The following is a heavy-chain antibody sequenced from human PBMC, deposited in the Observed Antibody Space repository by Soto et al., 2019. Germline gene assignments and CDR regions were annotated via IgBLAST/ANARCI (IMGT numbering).Heavy chain of an antibody. J-gene: IGHJ6*02. CDR1: GGSISSYY. D-gene: IGHD2-15*01. Sequence: QVQLQESGPGLVKPSETLSLTCTVSGGSISSYYWSWIRQPAGKGLEWIGRIYTSGSTNYNPSLKSRVTMSVDTSKNQFSLKLSSVTAADTAVYYCAREGQYCSGGSCYSGSYYYYGMDVWGQGTTVTVSS. CDR3: AREGQYCSGGSCYSGSYYYYGMDV. V-gene: IGHV4-4*07. CDR2: IYTSGST.